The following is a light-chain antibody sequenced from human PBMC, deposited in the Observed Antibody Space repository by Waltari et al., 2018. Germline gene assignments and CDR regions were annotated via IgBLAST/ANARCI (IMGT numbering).Light chain of an antibody. Sequence: DIQMTQSPSSLSASVGDRVIITCRASQTISSYLNWYQQKPGKSPKLLIYAASGLQSGVPSRFSGSGSGTYFTITISSLQPEDFATYYCQQSYITWTFGQGTKVEIK. CDR3: QQSYITWT. V-gene: IGKV1-39*01. CDR2: AAS. J-gene: IGKJ1*01. CDR1: QTISSY.